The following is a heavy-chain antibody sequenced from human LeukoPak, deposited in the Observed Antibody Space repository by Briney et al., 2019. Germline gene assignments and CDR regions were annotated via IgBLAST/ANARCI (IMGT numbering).Heavy chain of an antibody. CDR3: AKEYYDILTGYYNYFDY. D-gene: IGHD3-9*01. V-gene: IGHV3-7*03. J-gene: IGHJ4*02. CDR1: GFTFSSFW. CDR2: IKQDGSEK. Sequence: GGSLSLSFAASGFTFSSFWMSGVGQPPGRGGEGVANIKQDGSEKYYVDSVKGRFTISRDNAKNSLYLQMNSLRAEDTAVYYCAKEYYDILTGYYNYFDYWGQGTLVTVSS.